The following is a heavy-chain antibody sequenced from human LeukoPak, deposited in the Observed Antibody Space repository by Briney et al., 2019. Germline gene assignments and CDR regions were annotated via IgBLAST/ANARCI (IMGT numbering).Heavy chain of an antibody. D-gene: IGHD6-13*01. CDR1: GFTFSVYG. V-gene: IGHV3-30*02. Sequence: GGSLRLSCVASGFTFSVYGLHWVRQAPGKGLEWVAVIWSDGSNKYYADSVKGRFTISRDNSKNTLYLQMNSLRAEDTAVYYCAKDLGSSSSYGDRFDYWGQGTLVTVSS. CDR3: AKDLGSSSSYGDRFDY. J-gene: IGHJ4*02. CDR2: IWSDGSNK.